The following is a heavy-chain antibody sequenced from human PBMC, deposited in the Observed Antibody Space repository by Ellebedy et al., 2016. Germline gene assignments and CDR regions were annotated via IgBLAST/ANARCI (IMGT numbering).Heavy chain of an antibody. D-gene: IGHD1-14*01. CDR3: ARAPPGSSGKRGATPTHWYYFDY. CDR1: GGSFSGYY. CDR2: INHSGST. J-gene: IGHJ4*02. V-gene: IGHV4-34*01. Sequence: GSLRLXXAVYGGSFSGYYWSWIRQPPGKGLEWIGEINHSGSTNYNPSLKSRVTISVDTSKNQFSLKLSSVTAADTAVYYCARAPPGSSGKRGATPTHWYYFDYWGQGTLVTVSS.